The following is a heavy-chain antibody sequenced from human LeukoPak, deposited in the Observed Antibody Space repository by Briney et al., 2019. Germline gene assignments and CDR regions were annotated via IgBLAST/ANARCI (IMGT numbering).Heavy chain of an antibody. Sequence: GGSLRLSCAASGFTFSSYAMSWVRQAPGKGLEWVSAISGSGGSTYYADSVKGRFTISRDNSKNTLYLQLNSLRAEDTAVYYCAKGPRYSGSYPPDYWGQGTLVTVSS. J-gene: IGHJ4*02. CDR3: AKGPRYSGSYPPDY. D-gene: IGHD1-26*01. V-gene: IGHV3-23*01. CDR1: GFTFSSYA. CDR2: ISGSGGST.